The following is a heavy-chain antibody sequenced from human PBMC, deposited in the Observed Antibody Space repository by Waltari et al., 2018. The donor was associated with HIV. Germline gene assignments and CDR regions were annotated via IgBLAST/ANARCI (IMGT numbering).Heavy chain of an antibody. CDR2: SYYTGST. J-gene: IGHJ4*02. CDR1: GGPISNYS. V-gene: IGHV4-59*01. CDR3: AGYNIAWSGVDY. Sequence: QVQLQESGPGLVKPSETLSHICTVYGGPISNYSWGWIRQPPGKGREWIGYSYYTGSTDYNPSLMSRFSISGDTCKNQCSLERTSVTAADTAQYYCAGYNIAWSGVDYWCQGTLVTVSS. D-gene: IGHD6-19*01.